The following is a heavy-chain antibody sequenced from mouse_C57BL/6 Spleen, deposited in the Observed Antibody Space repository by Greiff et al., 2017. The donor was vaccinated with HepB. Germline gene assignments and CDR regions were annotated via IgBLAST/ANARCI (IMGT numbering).Heavy chain of an antibody. Sequence: VQLQQSGAELARPGASVKLSCKASGYTFTSYGISWVKQRTGQGLEWIGEIYPRSGNTYYNEKFKGKATLTADKSSSTAYMELRSLTSEDSAVYFCARSPYYGSSSPWFAYWGQGTLVTVSA. CDR3: ARSPYYGSSSPWFAY. V-gene: IGHV1-81*01. D-gene: IGHD1-1*01. CDR1: GYTFTSYG. CDR2: IYPRSGNT. J-gene: IGHJ3*01.